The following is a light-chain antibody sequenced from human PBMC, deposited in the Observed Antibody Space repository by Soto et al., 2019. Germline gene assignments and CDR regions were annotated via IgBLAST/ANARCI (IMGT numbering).Light chain of an antibody. CDR2: TAS. CDR3: QEYNSQSKYT. CDR1: QSISSW. J-gene: IGKJ2*01. Sequence: DIQMTQSPSTLSASVGDRVTITCRASQSISSWLAWYQQKPGKAPKLLIYTASSLESGVPSRFSGSGSGTEFTLTISSLQPDDFATYYCQEYNSQSKYTFGQGTKLEIK. V-gene: IGKV1-5*03.